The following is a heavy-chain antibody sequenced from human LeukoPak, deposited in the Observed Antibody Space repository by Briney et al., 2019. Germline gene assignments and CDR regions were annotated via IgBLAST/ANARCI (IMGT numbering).Heavy chain of an antibody. CDR1: GYTFSDYG. CDR3: ARDYGTYSGSYRYFDY. J-gene: IGHJ4*02. CDR2: ISAYNDNT. D-gene: IGHD1-26*01. Sequence: TVSVFCKASGYTFSDYGISWVRQSPGQGLQAQGWISAYNDNTNYAHKFSGRVTMTTDTSKNTAYMEVRSLRSDDTAMYYCARDYGTYSGSYRYFDYWGQGTLVTVSS. V-gene: IGHV1-18*01.